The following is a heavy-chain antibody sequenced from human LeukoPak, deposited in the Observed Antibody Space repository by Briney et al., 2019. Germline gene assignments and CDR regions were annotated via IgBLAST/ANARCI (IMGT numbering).Heavy chain of an antibody. D-gene: IGHD4-23*01. V-gene: IGHV3-33*01. CDR1: GFTFSSYG. J-gene: IGHJ4*02. Sequence: GGSLRLSCAASGFTFSSYGMHWVRQAPGKGLEWVAVIWYDGSNKYYADSVKGRFTISRDNSKNTLYLQMNSLRAEDTAVYYCARDYGGINSIDYWGQGTLVTVSS. CDR3: ARDYGGINSIDY. CDR2: IWYDGSNK.